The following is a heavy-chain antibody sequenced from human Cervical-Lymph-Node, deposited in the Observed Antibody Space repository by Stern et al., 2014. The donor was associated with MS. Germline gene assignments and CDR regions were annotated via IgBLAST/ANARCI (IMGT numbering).Heavy chain of an antibody. CDR1: GGSISSGSHY. CDR3: AREWIYEVSWFDS. Sequence: QVQLQESGPGLVKPSQTLSLTCTVSGGSISSGSHYWSWIRQPAGKGLEWVGRIYSTGRVDYNPSFKGRVTMSGDTSKDQFSLELRSVTAADTAMYYCAREWIYEVSWFDSWGQGSLVIVSS. CDR2: IYSTGRV. V-gene: IGHV4-61*02. D-gene: IGHD5/OR15-5a*01. J-gene: IGHJ5*01.